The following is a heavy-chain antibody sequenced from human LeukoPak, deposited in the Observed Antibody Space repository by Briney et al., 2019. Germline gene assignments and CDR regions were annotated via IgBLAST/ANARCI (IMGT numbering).Heavy chain of an antibody. D-gene: IGHD4-17*01. Sequence: SETLSLTCTVSGGSISSCYWSWIRHPPGKGLEWNGHIYYSGSTNYNPSLKSRVTISVDTSKNQFSLKLSSVTAADTAVYYCASGGDYAGFDPWGQGTLVTVSS. CDR1: GGSISSCY. J-gene: IGHJ5*02. CDR3: ASGGDYAGFDP. CDR2: IYYSGST. V-gene: IGHV4-59*01.